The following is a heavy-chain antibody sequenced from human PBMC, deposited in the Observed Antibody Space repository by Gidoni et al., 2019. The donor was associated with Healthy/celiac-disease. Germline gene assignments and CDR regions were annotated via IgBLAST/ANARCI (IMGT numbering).Heavy chain of an antibody. J-gene: IGHJ6*02. CDR2: ISGSGGST. CDR1: GFTFSSYA. CDR3: AKVLHPDSSGYYYLNYYYYGMDV. V-gene: IGHV3-23*01. Sequence: EVQLLESGGGLVQPGGSLRLSCAASGFTFSSYAMSWVRQAPGKGLEWVSAISGSGGSTYYADSVKGRFTISRDNSKNTLYLQMNSLRAEDTAVYYCAKVLHPDSSGYYYLNYYYYGMDVWGQGTTVTVSS. D-gene: IGHD3-22*01.